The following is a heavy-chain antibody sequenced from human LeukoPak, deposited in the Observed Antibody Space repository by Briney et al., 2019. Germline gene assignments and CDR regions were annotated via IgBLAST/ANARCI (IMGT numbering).Heavy chain of an antibody. D-gene: IGHD7-27*01. CDR2: IIPVFGIA. CDR1: LGTFRIYT. J-gene: IGHJ6*03. CDR3: ARGLLTRAERPRYYYYMDV. V-gene: IGHV1-69*13. Sequence: ASVKVSSMASLGTFRIYTIRWVRQAPRRGVEWIGGIIPVFGIANYAQKFQSRVTITADESTSTAYMELSSLRSEDTAVYYCARGLLTRAERPRYYYYMDVWGKGTTVTVSS.